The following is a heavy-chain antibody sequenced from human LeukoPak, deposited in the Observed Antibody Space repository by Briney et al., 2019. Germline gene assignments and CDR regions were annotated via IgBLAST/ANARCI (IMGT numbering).Heavy chain of an antibody. CDR1: GYTFTSYA. Sequence: ASVKVSCKASGYTFTSYAMHWVRQAPGQRLEWMGWINAGNGNTKYSQKFQGRVTITRDTSASTAYMELSSLRSEDTAVYYCARAGDYYDSSGSRGFDYWGQGTLVTVSS. CDR2: INAGNGNT. D-gene: IGHD3-22*01. J-gene: IGHJ4*02. V-gene: IGHV1-3*01. CDR3: ARAGDYYDSSGSRGFDY.